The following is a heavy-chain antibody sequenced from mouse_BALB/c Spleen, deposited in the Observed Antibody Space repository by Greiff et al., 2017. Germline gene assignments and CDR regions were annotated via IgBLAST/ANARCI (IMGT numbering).Heavy chain of an antibody. V-gene: IGHV1-9*01. CDR2: ILPGSGST. D-gene: IGHD1-1*01. Sequence: QVQLQQSGAELMKPGASVKISCKATGYTFSSYWIEWVKQRPGHGLEWIGEILPGSGSTNYNEKFKGKATFTADTSSNTAYMQLSSLTSEDSAVYYGARHSYYYGTYAMDYWGQGTSVTVSS. J-gene: IGHJ4*01. CDR3: ARHSYYYGTYAMDY. CDR1: GYTFSSYW.